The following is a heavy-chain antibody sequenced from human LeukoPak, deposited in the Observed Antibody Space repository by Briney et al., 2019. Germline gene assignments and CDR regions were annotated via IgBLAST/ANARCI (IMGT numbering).Heavy chain of an antibody. D-gene: IGHD1-1*01. CDR3: GRFNEVESH. V-gene: IGHV3-74*01. CDR2: INSDGTET. Sequence: GGSLRLSCAVSGVTLCSYWMHWVRQAPGKGLVWVSRINSDGTETHYADSVQGRFIISRDNAKNTLYLQMNSLRVEDTAVYYCGRFNEVESHWGQGALVTVSS. J-gene: IGHJ4*02. CDR1: GVTLCSYW.